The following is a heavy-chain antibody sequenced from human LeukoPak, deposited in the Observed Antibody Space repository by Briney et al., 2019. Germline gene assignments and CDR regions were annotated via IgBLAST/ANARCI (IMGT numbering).Heavy chain of an antibody. CDR3: TADPPGMSTSTGIDH. D-gene: IGHD2-2*01. Sequence: SGGSLEVSWAASWFTLCKALMPRVAQIPREGPELVGGLKSKTDGGTTDYAAPVKGIFTISRDDSKNMLYLQMNSLKVEDTAVYYCTADPPGMSTSTGIDHWGQGTLVTVSS. CDR2: LKSKTDGGTT. V-gene: IGHV3-15*05. CDR1: WFTLCKAL. J-gene: IGHJ4*02.